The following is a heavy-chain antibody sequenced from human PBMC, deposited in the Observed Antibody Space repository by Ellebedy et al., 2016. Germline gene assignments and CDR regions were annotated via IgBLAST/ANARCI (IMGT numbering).Heavy chain of an antibody. CDR1: GFTFNDYA. J-gene: IGHJ4*02. CDR2: ISWDSAVI. D-gene: IGHD4/OR15-4a*01. V-gene: IGHV3-9*01. CDR3: AKGTMDYFYH. Sequence: GGSLRLXXAGSGFTFNDYALHWVRQAPGKGLEWVSGISWDSAVIGYGGSVKGRFTISKDSAKNYLYLQMNSLRPEDTAFYYCAKGTMDYFYHWGQGTLVTASS.